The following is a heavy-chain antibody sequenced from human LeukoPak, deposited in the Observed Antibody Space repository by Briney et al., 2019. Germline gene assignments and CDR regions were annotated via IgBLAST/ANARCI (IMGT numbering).Heavy chain of an antibody. CDR1: GFTFSSHW. J-gene: IGHJ4*02. D-gene: IGHD7-27*01. Sequence: GGSLRLSCAASGFTFSSHWMRWVRQAPGKGLVWVSRINSDGSTSYADSVKGRFTISRDNAKNTLYLQMNSLRAEDTAVYYCARKTPDWGRFDCWGQGTLVTVSS. CDR2: INSDGST. CDR3: ARKTPDWGRFDC. V-gene: IGHV3-74*01.